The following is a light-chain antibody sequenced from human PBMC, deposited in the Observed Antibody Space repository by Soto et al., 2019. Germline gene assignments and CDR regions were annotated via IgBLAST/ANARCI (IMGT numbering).Light chain of an antibody. CDR3: VLYMGSGIWV. V-gene: IGLV8-61*01. Sequence: QAVVTQEPSFSVSPGRTVTLTCGLSSGSVSTSYYPSWYQQTPGQAPRTLIYSTNTRSSGVPDRFSGYILGNKAALTITGADADDESDYYCVLYMGSGIWVFGGGTKLTVL. CDR1: SGSVSTSYY. J-gene: IGLJ3*02. CDR2: STN.